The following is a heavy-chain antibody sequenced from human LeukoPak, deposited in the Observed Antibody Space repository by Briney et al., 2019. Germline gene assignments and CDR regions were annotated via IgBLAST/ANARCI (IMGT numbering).Heavy chain of an antibody. CDR2: VDPEDGET. V-gene: IGHV1-69-2*01. J-gene: IGHJ4*02. D-gene: IGHD3-9*01. Sequence: VKVSCKVSGYTFTDYYMHWVQQAPGKGLEWMGLVDPEDGETIYAEKFQGRVTITADTSTDTAYMELSSLRSEDTAVYYCATGDVLRYLRLDYWGQGTLVTVSS. CDR3: ATGDVLRYLRLDY. CDR1: GYTFTDYY.